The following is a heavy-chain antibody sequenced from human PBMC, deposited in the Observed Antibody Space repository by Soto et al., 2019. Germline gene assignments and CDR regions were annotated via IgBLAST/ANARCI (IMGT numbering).Heavy chain of an antibody. Sequence: QVQLVESGGGVVQPGRSLRLSCVASGFKFTDYGLKWGRQTPGKGLEGVAISWFDGSIAYYAESVKGRFTISRDDSRNTVYLHMNSLRGEDTAMYYCARDGARIDSSGKFDYWGQGTQVTVSS. CDR2: SWFDGSIA. V-gene: IGHV3-33*01. CDR1: GFKFTDYG. J-gene: IGHJ4*02. D-gene: IGHD3-22*01. CDR3: ARDGARIDSSGKFDY.